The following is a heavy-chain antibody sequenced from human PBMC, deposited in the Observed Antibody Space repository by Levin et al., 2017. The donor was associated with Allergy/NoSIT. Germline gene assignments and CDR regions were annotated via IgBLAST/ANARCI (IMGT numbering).Heavy chain of an antibody. Sequence: GESLKISCAASGFTFSSYWMSWVRQAPGKGLEWVANIKQDGSEKDYVDSVKGRFTISTDNAKNSLYLQMNSLRAEDTAVYYCASSWGSAVDIWGQGTMVTVSS. D-gene: IGHD7-27*01. J-gene: IGHJ3*02. CDR2: IKQDGSEK. CDR1: GFTFSSYW. CDR3: ASSWGSAVDI. V-gene: IGHV3-7*02.